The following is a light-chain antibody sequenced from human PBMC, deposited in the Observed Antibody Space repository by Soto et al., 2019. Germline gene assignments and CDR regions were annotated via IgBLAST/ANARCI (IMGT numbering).Light chain of an antibody. J-gene: IGLJ3*02. CDR3: GTWDSSLSAWV. CDR1: SYNIGNNY. V-gene: IGLV1-51*01. Sequence: QSVLTQPPSVSAAPGQTVTISCSGSSYNIGNNYVSWYQQLPGTAPKLLIYDNNKRPSGIPDRFSGSKSGTSATLGITGLQTGDEADYYCGTWDSSLSAWVFGGGTKLTVL. CDR2: DNN.